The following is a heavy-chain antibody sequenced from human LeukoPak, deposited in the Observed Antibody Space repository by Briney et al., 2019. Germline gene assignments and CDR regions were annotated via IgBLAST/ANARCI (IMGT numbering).Heavy chain of an antibody. D-gene: IGHD3-22*01. J-gene: IGHJ4*02. Sequence: GGSLRLSCAVSGFTVSSNYMNWVRQAPGKGLEWVSVIYSGGSTYYADSVMGRFTISRDNSKNTLYLQMNSLRAEDTAVYYCARGGDINGSPFDYWGQGTLVTVSS. V-gene: IGHV3-53*01. CDR1: GFTVSSNY. CDR3: ARGGDINGSPFDY. CDR2: IYSGGST.